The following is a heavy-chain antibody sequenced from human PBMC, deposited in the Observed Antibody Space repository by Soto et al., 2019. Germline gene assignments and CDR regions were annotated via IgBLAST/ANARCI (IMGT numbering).Heavy chain of an antibody. D-gene: IGHD6-13*01. Sequence: LRXSCAGSGFAFSSYAISWVRQAPGKGLEWVSAISGSGGSTYYADSVKGRFTISRDNSKNTLYLQMNSLRAEDTAVYYCAKRPGIAAAGFSHYFDYWGQGPLVTVSS. CDR1: GFAFSSYA. CDR3: AKRPGIAAAGFSHYFDY. J-gene: IGHJ4*02. CDR2: ISGSGGST. V-gene: IGHV3-23*01.